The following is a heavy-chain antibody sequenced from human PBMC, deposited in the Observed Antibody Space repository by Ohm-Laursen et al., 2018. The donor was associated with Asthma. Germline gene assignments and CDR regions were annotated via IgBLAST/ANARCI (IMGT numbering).Heavy chain of an antibody. D-gene: IGHD2-21*01. CDR2: ISYDGNNK. CDR1: GFTFSSYA. CDR3: AKSIAALYCGGDCYPDFDY. J-gene: IGHJ4*02. Sequence: SLRLSCSASGFTFSSYAMHWVRQAPGKGLEWVAVISYDGNNKYFTDSVKGRFTLSRDNSKNTLYLQMNSLRAEDTAVYYCAKSIAALYCGGDCYPDFDYWGQGTLVTVSS. V-gene: IGHV3-30*18.